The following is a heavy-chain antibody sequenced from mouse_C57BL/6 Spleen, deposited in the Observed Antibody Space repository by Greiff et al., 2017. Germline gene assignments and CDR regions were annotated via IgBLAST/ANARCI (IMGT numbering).Heavy chain of an antibody. CDR1: GFSLTSYA. J-gene: IGHJ3*01. V-gene: IGHV2-9-1*01. CDR2: ICPGGGT. Sequence: QVQLKESGPGLVAPSQSLSITCTVSGFSLTSYAISWVRQPPGKGREWLGVICPGGGTNYNSAHETRLGISKHTSKSQVFLKKNSLRTLDTAGYYCARSPCEYDDEAFAYWGQGTLVTVSA. D-gene: IGHD2-4*01. CDR3: ARSPCEYDDEAFAY.